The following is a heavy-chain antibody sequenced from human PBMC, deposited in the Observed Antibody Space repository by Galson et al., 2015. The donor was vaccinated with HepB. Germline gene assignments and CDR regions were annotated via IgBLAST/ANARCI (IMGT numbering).Heavy chain of an antibody. CDR2: IFYSGST. D-gene: IGHD3-10*01. CDR1: GGSINSSSHY. V-gene: IGHV4-39*01. CDR3: ARQKIVLLSGDWGMACDI. Sequence: SETLSLTCTVSGGSINSSSHYWGWIRQPPGKGLEGIGRIFYSGSTYYNPSLKSRVTISVDTSKNQFSLWLSSVTAADTAVYYCARQKIVLLSGDWGMACDIWGQGTMVPVSS. J-gene: IGHJ3*02.